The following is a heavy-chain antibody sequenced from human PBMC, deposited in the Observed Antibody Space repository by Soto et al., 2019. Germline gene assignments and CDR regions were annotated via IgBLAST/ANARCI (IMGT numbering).Heavy chain of an antibody. V-gene: IGHV1-46*03. CDR1: GYTFTIYY. CDR3: ARGRALGYCSSTSCYTAFDI. CDR2: INPSGGST. J-gene: IGHJ3*02. Sequence: ASVKVSCKASGYTFTIYYMHWVRQAPGQGLEWMGIINPSGGSTSYAQKFQGRVTMTRDTSTSTVYMELSSLRSEDTAVYYCARGRALGYCSSTSCYTAFDIWGQGTMVTVSS. D-gene: IGHD2-2*02.